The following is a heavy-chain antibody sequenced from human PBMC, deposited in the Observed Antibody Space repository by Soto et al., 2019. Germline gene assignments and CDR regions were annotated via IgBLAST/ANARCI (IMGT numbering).Heavy chain of an antibody. CDR1: GGSISSSSYY. J-gene: IGHJ3*02. CDR2: IYYSGST. Sequence: SETLSLTCTVSGGSISSSSYYWGWIRQPPGKGLEWIGSIYYSGSTYYNPSLKSRVTISVDTSKNQFSLKLSSVTAADTAVYYCARTDSSGYHDAFDIWGQGTMVTVS. CDR3: ARTDSSGYHDAFDI. D-gene: IGHD3-22*01. V-gene: IGHV4-39*01.